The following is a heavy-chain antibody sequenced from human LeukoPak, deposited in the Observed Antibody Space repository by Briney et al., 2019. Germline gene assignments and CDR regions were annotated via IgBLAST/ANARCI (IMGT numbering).Heavy chain of an antibody. CDR3: ARDSGYSGSPYYGMDV. D-gene: IGHD5-12*01. CDR2: ISYDGSNK. J-gene: IGHJ6*02. V-gene: IGHV3-30-3*01. Sequence: PGGSLRLSCAASGFTFSSYAMHWVRQAPGKGLEWVAVISYDGSNKYYADSVKGRFTIPRDNSKNTLYLQMNSLRAEDTAVYYCARDSGYSGSPYYGMDVWGQGTTVTVSS. CDR1: GFTFSSYA.